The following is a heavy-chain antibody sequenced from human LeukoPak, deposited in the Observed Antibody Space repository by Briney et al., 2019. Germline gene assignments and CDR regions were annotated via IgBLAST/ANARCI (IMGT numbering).Heavy chain of an antibody. CDR3: ARAAYSWFVGGYYRGYFDY. J-gene: IGHJ4*02. V-gene: IGHV4-59*01. Sequence: SETLSLTCTVSGGSISSYYWSWIRQPPGKGLEWIGYIYYSGSTNYNPSLKSRVTISVDTSKNQFSLKLSSVTAADTAVYYCARAAYSWFVGGYYRGYFDYWGQGTLVTVSS. CDR1: GGSISSYY. CDR2: IYYSGST. D-gene: IGHD3-22*01.